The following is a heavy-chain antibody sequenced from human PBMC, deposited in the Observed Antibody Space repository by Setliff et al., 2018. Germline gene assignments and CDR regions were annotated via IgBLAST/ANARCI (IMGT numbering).Heavy chain of an antibody. CDR1: GFTFSSYS. J-gene: IGHJ4*02. Sequence: PGESLKISCAASGFTFSSYSINWVRQTPGKGLEWIAYIGTGTNVAYYADSVKGRFTISRDNAKSSLYLQMNNLRPEDAGFYYCATERSAPWGPFDWWGQGTLVTVSS. V-gene: IGHV3-48*04. CDR3: ATERSAPWGPFDW. D-gene: IGHD3-16*01. CDR2: IGTGTNVA.